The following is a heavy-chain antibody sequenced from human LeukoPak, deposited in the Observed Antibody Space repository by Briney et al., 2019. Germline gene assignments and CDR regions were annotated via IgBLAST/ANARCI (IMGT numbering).Heavy chain of an antibody. V-gene: IGHV4-59*01. CDR1: DASISGYY. Sequence: SETLPHTCTVSDASISGYYWSWIRQPPGKGLEWIGSIHFSGSTNYNPSLRSRVTISVDTSKIQLSLKLSSVTAADTAVYYCARDLGGIYFDYWGQGTLVTVSS. J-gene: IGHJ4*02. CDR3: ARDLGGIYFDY. D-gene: IGHD1-26*01. CDR2: IHFSGST.